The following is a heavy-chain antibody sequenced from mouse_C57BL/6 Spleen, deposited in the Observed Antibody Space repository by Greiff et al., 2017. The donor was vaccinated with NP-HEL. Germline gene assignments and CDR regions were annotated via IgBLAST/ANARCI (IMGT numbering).Heavy chain of an antibody. D-gene: IGHD1-1*01. CDR1: GYSFPDYN. CDR3: ASNCCSSAWFAY. J-gene: IGHJ3*01. V-gene: IGHV1-39*01. CDR2: INPNYGTT. Sequence: EVQLQQSGPELVKPGASVKISCKASGYSFPDYNMNWVQQTPGKCLEWIGVINPNYGTTSYNQKFKGKATFTVDQSSSTAYMQLNSLTSEDSAVYYCASNCCSSAWFAYWGQGTLVTVSA.